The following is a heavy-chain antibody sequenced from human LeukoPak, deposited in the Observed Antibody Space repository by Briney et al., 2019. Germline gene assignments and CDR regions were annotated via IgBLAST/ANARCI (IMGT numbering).Heavy chain of an antibody. CDR3: TVPQSGGNWFDP. D-gene: IGHD3-16*01. V-gene: IGHV3-73*01. CDR1: GFTFSDSA. CDR2: IRGKGYSDPP. Sequence: GGSLRLSCAASGFTFSDSAIHWVRQASGKGLGWVGRIRGKGYSDPPAYAASVKGRFTISRDDSKSTAYLQMNSLKAEDTALYYCTVPQSGGNWFDPWGPGTLVTVPS. J-gene: IGHJ5*02.